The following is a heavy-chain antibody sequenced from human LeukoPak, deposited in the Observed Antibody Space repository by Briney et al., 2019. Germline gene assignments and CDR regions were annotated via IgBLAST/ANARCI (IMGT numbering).Heavy chain of an antibody. J-gene: IGHJ4*02. CDR1: GFTFSGSW. D-gene: IGHD5-18*01. Sequence: GGSLRLSCAASGFTFSGSWMSWVRQAPGKGLEWVANIKQDGSEKYYVDSVKGRFTISRDNAKNSLYLQMNSLRAEDTAVYYCARSAWIQLWLPFDYWGQGTLVTVSS. CDR3: ARSAWIQLWLPFDY. V-gene: IGHV3-7*01. CDR2: IKQDGSEK.